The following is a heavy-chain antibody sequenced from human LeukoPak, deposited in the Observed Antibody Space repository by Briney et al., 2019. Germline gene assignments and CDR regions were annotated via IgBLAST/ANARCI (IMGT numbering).Heavy chain of an antibody. CDR3: AKDNRRHYTSGPNPDSLH. V-gene: IGHV3-9*01. Sequence: GRSLRLSCAASGFTLSSYGMHWVRQAPGKGLEWVSGISWNSGSIDYADSVKGRFTISRDNAKNSLYLQMNSLRVEDTAFYYCAKDNRRHYTSGPNPDSLHWGQGALVTVSS. CDR2: ISWNSGSI. D-gene: IGHD6-19*01. J-gene: IGHJ4*02. CDR1: GFTLSSYG.